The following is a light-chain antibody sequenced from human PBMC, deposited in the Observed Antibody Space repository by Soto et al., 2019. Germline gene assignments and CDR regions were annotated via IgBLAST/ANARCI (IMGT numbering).Light chain of an antibody. CDR2: DAS. CDR1: QSIGGW. CDR3: QQYKSYPWT. J-gene: IGKJ1*01. V-gene: IGKV1-5*01. Sequence: DIQMTQSPSTLSASVGDRVTITCRASQSIGGWLAWYQQKPGKAPKLLIFDASSLESGVPSRFSGSGFGTEFTLTISSLQPDDFATYYCQQYKSYPWTFGQGTKGEIK.